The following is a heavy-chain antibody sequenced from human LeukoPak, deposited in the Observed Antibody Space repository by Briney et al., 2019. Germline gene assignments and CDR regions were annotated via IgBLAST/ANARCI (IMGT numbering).Heavy chain of an antibody. Sequence: GGSLRLSCAASGFTFSSYGMHWVRQAPGKGLEWVAVIWYDGSNKYYADSVKGRFTISRDNSKNTLYLQMNSLRAEDTAVYYCAREGQYSSSWYSDYYYYYGMDVWGQGTTVTVSS. V-gene: IGHV3-33*01. J-gene: IGHJ6*02. D-gene: IGHD6-13*01. CDR1: GFTFSSYG. CDR3: AREGQYSSSWYSDYYYYYGMDV. CDR2: IWYDGSNK.